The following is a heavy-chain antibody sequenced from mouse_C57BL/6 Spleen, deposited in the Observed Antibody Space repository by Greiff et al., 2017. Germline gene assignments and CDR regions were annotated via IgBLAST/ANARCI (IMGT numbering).Heavy chain of an antibody. CDR2: IWTGGGT. Sequence: VKLVESGPGLVAPSQSLSITCTVSGFSLTSYAISWVRQPPGKGLEWLGVIWTGGGTNYNSALKSRLSISKDNSKSQVFLKMNSLQTDDTARYYCASSNSNYGYYAMDYWGQGTSVTVSS. CDR1: GFSLTSYA. CDR3: ASSNSNYGYYAMDY. J-gene: IGHJ4*01. D-gene: IGHD2-5*01. V-gene: IGHV2-9-1*01.